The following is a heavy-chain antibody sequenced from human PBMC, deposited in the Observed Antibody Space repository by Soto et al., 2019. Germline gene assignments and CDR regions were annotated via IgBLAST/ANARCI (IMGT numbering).Heavy chain of an antibody. CDR2: ISAYNGNT. J-gene: IGHJ5*02. CDR1: GYTFISYG. Sequence: QVQLVQSGAEVKKPGASVKVSCKTSGYTFISYGISWVRQAPGQGLEWMGWISAYNGNTNYAQKVQGRVTMTTDTSPSTAYMEVRSLRSDDTAVYYCARALGGPGRGFDPWGQGTLVIVSS. CDR3: ARALGGPGRGFDP. D-gene: IGHD1-1*01. V-gene: IGHV1-18*01.